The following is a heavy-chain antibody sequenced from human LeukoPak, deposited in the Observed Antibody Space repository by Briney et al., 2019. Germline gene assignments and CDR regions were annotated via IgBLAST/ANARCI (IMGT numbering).Heavy chain of an antibody. CDR1: GGTCSSYA. CDR2: IIPIFGTA. V-gene: IGHV1-69*01. J-gene: IGHJ4*02. CDR3: ARAGVGDIPYYFDY. Sequence: GASVKVSFKASGGTCSSYAISWVRQAPGQGLEWMGGIIPIFGTANDAQKFQGRVTITADESTSTAYMELSSLRSEDTAVYYCARAGVGDIPYYFDYWGQGTLVTVSS. D-gene: IGHD2-15*01.